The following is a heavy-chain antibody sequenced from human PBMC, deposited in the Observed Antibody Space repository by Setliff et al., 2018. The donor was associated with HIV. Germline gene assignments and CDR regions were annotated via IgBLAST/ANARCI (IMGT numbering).Heavy chain of an antibody. J-gene: IGHJ4*02. V-gene: IGHV4-38-2*02. CDR3: AKEGGYCSGDTCFGFDY. D-gene: IGHD2-15*01. CDR2: MHHSGNT. CDR1: TYSISSVHS. Sequence: SETLSLTCDVSTYSISSVHSWGWIRQPPGKGLEWIGTMHHSGNTHYKPSLKGRVTVSLDTSEKQLSLKLRSVTAADTAVYYCAKEGGYCSGDTCFGFDYWGQGTLVTVSS.